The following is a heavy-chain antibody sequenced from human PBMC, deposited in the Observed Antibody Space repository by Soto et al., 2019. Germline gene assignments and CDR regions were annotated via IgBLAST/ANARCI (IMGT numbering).Heavy chain of an antibody. CDR1: GGSISSSSYY. D-gene: IGHD2-15*01. CDR3: AGHLPHYCSGGSCYLEGQVAFDY. V-gene: IGHV4-39*01. J-gene: IGHJ4*02. Sequence: SETLSLTCTVSGGSISSSSYYWGWIRQPPGKGLEWIGSIYYSGSTYYNPSLQARVTISVDTSKNQFSMQLSSGTAADTAVYDCAGHLPHYCSGGSCYLEGQVAFDYWGQGTLVTVSS. CDR2: IYYSGST.